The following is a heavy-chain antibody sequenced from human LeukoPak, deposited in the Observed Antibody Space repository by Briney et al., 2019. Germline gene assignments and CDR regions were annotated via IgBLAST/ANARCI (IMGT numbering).Heavy chain of an antibody. Sequence: GGSLRLSCAASGFTFSSYSMNWVRQAPGKGLEWVSSISSRSNYIFYADSMKGRFTISRDNAKNSLYLQMNSLRAEDTAVYYCAKGGYSSSDFDYWGQGTLVTVSS. CDR3: AKGGYSSSDFDY. J-gene: IGHJ4*02. D-gene: IGHD6-6*01. V-gene: IGHV3-21*01. CDR1: GFTFSSYS. CDR2: ISSRSNYI.